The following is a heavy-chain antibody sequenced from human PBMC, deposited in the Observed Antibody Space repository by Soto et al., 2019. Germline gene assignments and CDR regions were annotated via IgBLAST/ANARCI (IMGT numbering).Heavy chain of an antibody. V-gene: IGHV3-48*02. D-gene: IGHD6-19*01. J-gene: IGHJ4*02. Sequence: EVQLVESGGGLVRRGGSLRLSCVASGFTLSSHGLNWIRQSPGKGLEWPSYISGSGTSTYYADSVKGRFTISRDNAKNSLYLQMDSLRDEDTAVYYCASPAVPDKHEFDYWGQGTLVTVSS. CDR3: ASPAVPDKHEFDY. CDR1: GFTLSSHG. CDR2: ISGSGTST.